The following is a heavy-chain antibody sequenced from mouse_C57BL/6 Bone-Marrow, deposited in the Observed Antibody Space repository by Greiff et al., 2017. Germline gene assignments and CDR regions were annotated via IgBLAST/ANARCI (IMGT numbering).Heavy chain of an antibody. Sequence: EVKLVESGGGLVQPGGSLSLSCAASGFTFTDYYMSWVRQPPGKALEWLGFIRNKANGYTTEYSASVKGRFTISRENSQSILYLQMNALRAEDSATYYCARFYGYYFYFDYWGQGTTLTVSS. CDR2: IRNKANGYTT. CDR3: ARFYGYYFYFDY. V-gene: IGHV7-3*01. CDR1: GFTFTDYY. J-gene: IGHJ2*01. D-gene: IGHD2-3*01.